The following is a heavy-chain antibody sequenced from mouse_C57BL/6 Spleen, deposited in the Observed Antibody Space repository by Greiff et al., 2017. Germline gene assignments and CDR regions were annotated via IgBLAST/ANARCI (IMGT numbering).Heavy chain of an antibody. D-gene: IGHD2-14*01. Sequence: VQLQQSGPELVKPGASVKISCKASGYTFTDYYMNWVKQSHGKSLEWIGDINPNNGGTSYNQKFKGKATLTVDKSSSTAYMELRSLTSEDSAGYYCASRYYFDYWGQGTTLTVSS. CDR3: ASRYYFDY. V-gene: IGHV1-26*01. CDR1: GYTFTDYY. J-gene: IGHJ2*01. CDR2: INPNNGGT.